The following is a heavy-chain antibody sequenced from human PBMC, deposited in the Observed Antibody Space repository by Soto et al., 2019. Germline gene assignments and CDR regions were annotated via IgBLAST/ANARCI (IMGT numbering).Heavy chain of an antibody. CDR2: IYHSGST. CDR1: SGSISSSNW. CDR3: ARGRCSSTSCYGWFDP. J-gene: IGHJ5*02. Sequence: SETPSLTCAVSSGSISSSNWWSWVRQPPGKGLEWIGEIYHSGSTNYNPSLKSRVTISVDKSKNQFSLKLSSVTAADTAVYYCARGRCSSTSCYGWFDPWGQGTLVTVSS. D-gene: IGHD2-2*01. V-gene: IGHV4-4*02.